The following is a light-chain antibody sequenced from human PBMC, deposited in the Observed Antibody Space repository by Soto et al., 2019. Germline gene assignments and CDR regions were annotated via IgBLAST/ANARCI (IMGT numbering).Light chain of an antibody. V-gene: IGKV3D-15*01. J-gene: IGKJ4*01. CDR2: GAS. CDR3: QRFNRWPLS. Sequence: EIVLTQSPGTLSLSPGERATLSCRASQSIRSHYLAWYQQKPGQAPRLLIYGASTRATGIPARFSGSGSGTEFTLTIASLQSEDFGVYYCQRFNRWPLSFGGGTKVDTK. CDR1: QSIRSHY.